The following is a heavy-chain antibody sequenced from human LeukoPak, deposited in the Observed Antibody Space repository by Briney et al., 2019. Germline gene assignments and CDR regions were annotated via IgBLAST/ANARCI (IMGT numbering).Heavy chain of an antibody. Sequence: ASVKVSCKASGYTFTSYGISWVRQAPGQGLEWMGWISAYNGNTNYAQKLQGRVTMTTDTPTSTAYMELRSLRSDDTAVYYCARDRGVLRYFDWLLTDYGMDVWGQGTTVTVSS. J-gene: IGHJ6*02. CDR2: ISAYNGNT. D-gene: IGHD3-9*01. CDR3: ARDRGVLRYFDWLLTDYGMDV. CDR1: GYTFTSYG. V-gene: IGHV1-18*01.